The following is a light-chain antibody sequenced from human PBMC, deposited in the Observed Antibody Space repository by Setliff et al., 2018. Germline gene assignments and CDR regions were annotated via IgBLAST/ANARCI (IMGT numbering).Light chain of an antibody. CDR1: NSNIGSNS. Sequence: QSVLAQTPSASGTPGPMVAISCSGSNSNIGSNSVSWFQQLTGTAPNLLIYRDNQRPSGVPDRFSGSRSGTSASLAISGLQSEDEADYYCGSWDDSLNGPVFGGGTKVTV. J-gene: IGLJ2*01. V-gene: IGLV1-44*01. CDR2: RDN. CDR3: GSWDDSLNGPV.